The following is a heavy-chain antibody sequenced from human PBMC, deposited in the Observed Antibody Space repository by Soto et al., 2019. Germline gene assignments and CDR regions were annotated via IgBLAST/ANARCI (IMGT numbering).Heavy chain of an antibody. CDR3: ARALAAAGYYYYGMDV. CDR2: IYHSGST. Sequence: SETLSLTCAVSGGSISSSNWCSWVRQPPGKGLEWIGEIYHSGSTNYNPSLKSRVTISVDKSKNQFSLKLSSVTAADTAVYYCARALAAAGYYYYGMDVWGQGTTVTVSS. CDR1: GGSISSSNW. V-gene: IGHV4-4*02. J-gene: IGHJ6*02. D-gene: IGHD6-13*01.